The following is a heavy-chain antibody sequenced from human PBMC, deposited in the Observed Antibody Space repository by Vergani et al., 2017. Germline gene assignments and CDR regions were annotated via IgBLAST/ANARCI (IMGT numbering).Heavy chain of an antibody. Sequence: EVQLLESGGGLVQPGGSLRLSCAASGFTFSSYAMSWVRQAPGQGLEWVSASSGSGGSTYYADSVKGRFTISRDNSKNTLSMQMNSLRAEDTAVYYCAKDPERVAVAGTWDYWGQGTLVTVSS. CDR1: GFTFSSYA. V-gene: IGHV3-23*01. D-gene: IGHD6-19*01. J-gene: IGHJ4*02. CDR2: SSGSGGST. CDR3: AKDPERVAVAGTWDY.